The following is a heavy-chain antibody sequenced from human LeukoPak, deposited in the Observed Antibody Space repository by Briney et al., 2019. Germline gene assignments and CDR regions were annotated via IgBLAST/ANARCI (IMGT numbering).Heavy chain of an antibody. Sequence: SETLSLTCAVYGGSFSDYYWTWIRQTPGKGLEWIGQISHSGTTSYNPSLKSRVTMSVDTSKNQFSLKLTSVTAADTAVYYCARRCPGYWGQGTLVTVSS. CDR2: ISHSGTT. CDR1: GGSFSDYY. J-gene: IGHJ4*02. D-gene: IGHD2-15*01. CDR3: ARRCPGY. V-gene: IGHV4-34*01.